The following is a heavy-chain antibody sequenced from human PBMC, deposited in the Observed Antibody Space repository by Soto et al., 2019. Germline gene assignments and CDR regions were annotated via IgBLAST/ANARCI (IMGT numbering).Heavy chain of an antibody. V-gene: IGHV5-51*01. J-gene: IGHJ4*02. CDR3: ARSTRSSPYFEF. CDR1: GYTFSNFW. Sequence: GASLKISCQFSGYTFSNFWIGWVRQLPGQGLEWMGIIYPGDHETRYSPSFLGKVTISAETSINTAYLQWSSLEASDSAFYFCARSTRSSPYFEFWGQGALVTVSS. CDR2: IYPGDHET. D-gene: IGHD6-13*01.